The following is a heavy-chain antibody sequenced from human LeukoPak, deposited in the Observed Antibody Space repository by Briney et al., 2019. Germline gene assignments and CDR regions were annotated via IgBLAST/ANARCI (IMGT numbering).Heavy chain of an antibody. CDR3: AKRGPGSPQSGKYYFDY. J-gene: IGHJ4*02. CDR1: GCSFSSQA. Sequence: GGSLRLSCAGSGCSFSSQAMSWVRQAPGKGLEWVSNISGGGGSSTYYADSVKGRFTISRDNSKNTLYLQMNSLRAEDTAVYYCAKRGPGSPQSGKYYFDYWGQGTLVTVSS. D-gene: IGHD3-10*01. CDR2: ISGGGGSST. V-gene: IGHV3-23*01.